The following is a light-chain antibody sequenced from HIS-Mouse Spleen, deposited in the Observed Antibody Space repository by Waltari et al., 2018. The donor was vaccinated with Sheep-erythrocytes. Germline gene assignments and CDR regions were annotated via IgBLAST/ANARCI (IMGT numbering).Light chain of an antibody. CDR3: CSYAGSSTPWV. CDR2: EGS. V-gene: IGLV2-23*01. Sequence: QSALTQPASVSGSPGQSITISCTGTSSDVGSYNLVSWYQQHPGKAPKLMIYEGSKRPPGVSKRFSGSNSGNTASLTSSGLQAEDEADYYCCSYAGSSTPWVFGGGTKLTVL. J-gene: IGLJ3*02. CDR1: SSDVGSYNL.